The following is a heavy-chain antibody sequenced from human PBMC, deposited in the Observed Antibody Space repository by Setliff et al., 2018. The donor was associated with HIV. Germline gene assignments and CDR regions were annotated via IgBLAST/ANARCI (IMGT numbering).Heavy chain of an antibody. CDR1: GGTFTSYA. V-gene: IGHV1-69*06. CDR3: ASAYDYYMDV. J-gene: IGHJ6*03. CDR2: IVPIFGTT. Sequence: SVKVSCKASGGTFTSYAFSWVRQAPGQGLEWMGGIVPIFGTTNYAQKFQGRVTITADKSTSTAYMELSSLKSEDTAVYYCASAYDYYMDVWGKGTTVTVSS.